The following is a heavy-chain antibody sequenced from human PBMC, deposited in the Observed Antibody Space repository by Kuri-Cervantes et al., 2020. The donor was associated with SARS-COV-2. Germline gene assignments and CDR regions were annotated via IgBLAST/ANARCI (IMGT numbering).Heavy chain of an antibody. CDR2: ISYDRSNK. V-gene: IGHV3-30*07. J-gene: IGHJ4*02. D-gene: IGHD6-19*01. Sequence: GGSLRLSCAASGFTFSSYALYWVRQAPGKGLEWVAVISYDRSNKYYADSVKGRFTISRDNAKNTLYLQMNSLRAEDTAVYYCAREESVPLNYWGQGTLVTISS. CDR3: AREESVPLNY. CDR1: GFTFSSYA.